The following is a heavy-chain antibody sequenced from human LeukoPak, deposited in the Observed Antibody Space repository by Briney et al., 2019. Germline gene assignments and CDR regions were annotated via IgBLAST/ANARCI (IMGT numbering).Heavy chain of an antibody. J-gene: IGHJ6*04. D-gene: IGHD1-14*01. CDR2: ITSSGGST. V-gene: IGHV3-23*01. CDR1: GFTFSGYV. Sequence: GGSLRLSCAASGFTFSGYVMTWVRQAPGKGLEWVSTITSSGGSTYYADSVKGRFTISRDNSKNTLYLQMNSLRAEDTAVYYCAKTPIGNQPGGDVWGKGTTVTVSS. CDR3: AKTPIGNQPGGDV.